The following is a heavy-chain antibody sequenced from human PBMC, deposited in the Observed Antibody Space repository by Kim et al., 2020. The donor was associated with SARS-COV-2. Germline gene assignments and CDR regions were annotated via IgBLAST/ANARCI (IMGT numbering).Heavy chain of an antibody. V-gene: IGHV3-9*01. D-gene: IGHD3-10*01. CDR2: ITWNSDKI. Sequence: GGSLRLSCAGSGFTFGDYAMHWVRQAPGKGLEWVSGITWNSDKIAYGDSVRGRFTVSRDNANNTLYLQMNSLRIEDTAFYYCAKAEARSFGSGTYFDTWGQGELVTVTT. J-gene: IGHJ4*02. CDR3: AKAEARSFGSGTYFDT. CDR1: GFTFGDYA.